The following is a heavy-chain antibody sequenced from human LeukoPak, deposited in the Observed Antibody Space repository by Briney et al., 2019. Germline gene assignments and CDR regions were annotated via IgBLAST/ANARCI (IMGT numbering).Heavy chain of an antibody. Sequence: GGSLRLSCAASGFTFSSYSMNWVRQAPGKGLEWVSSISSSSSYIYYADSVKGRFTISRDNAKNSLYPQMNSLRAEDTAVYYCARVRGGEDGMDVWGQGTTVTVSS. CDR3: ARVRGGEDGMDV. CDR1: GFTFSSYS. D-gene: IGHD4-17*01. V-gene: IGHV3-21*01. J-gene: IGHJ6*02. CDR2: ISSSSSYI.